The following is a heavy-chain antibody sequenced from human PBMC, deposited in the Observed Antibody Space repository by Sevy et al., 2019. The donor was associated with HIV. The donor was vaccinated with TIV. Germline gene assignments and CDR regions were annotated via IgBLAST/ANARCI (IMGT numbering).Heavy chain of an antibody. Sequence: SETLSLTCTVSGGSISSGDYYWSWIRQPPGKGLEWIGYIYYSGSTYYNPSLKSRVTISVDTSKIQFSLKLSSVTAADTAVYYCAREWSGGNNWFDPWGQGTLVTVSS. D-gene: IGHD3-3*01. CDR2: IYYSGST. J-gene: IGHJ5*02. CDR3: AREWSGGNNWFDP. V-gene: IGHV4-30-4*01. CDR1: GGSISSGDYY.